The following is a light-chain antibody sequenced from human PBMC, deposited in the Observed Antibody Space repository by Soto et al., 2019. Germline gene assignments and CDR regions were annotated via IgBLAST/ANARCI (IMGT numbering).Light chain of an antibody. J-gene: IGKJ1*01. CDR3: QQYGSSPTT. Sequence: EIVLTQSPVTLSVSPGERATLSCRASQSVSSNLAWYQQKPGQAPRLLIYGASTRATGIPARFSGSGSGTDFTLTISRLEPEDFAVYYCQQYGSSPTTFGQGTKVDIK. CDR1: QSVSSN. V-gene: IGKV3-20*01. CDR2: GAS.